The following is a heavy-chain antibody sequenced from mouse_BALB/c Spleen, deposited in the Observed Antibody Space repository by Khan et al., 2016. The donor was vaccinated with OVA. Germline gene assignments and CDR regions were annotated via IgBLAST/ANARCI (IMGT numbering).Heavy chain of an antibody. J-gene: IGHJ1*01. CDR3: ARRAYYANWYFDV. CDR2: ISYSGST. V-gene: IGHV3-2*02. D-gene: IGHD1-1*02. CDR1: GYSITSDYA. Sequence: EVQLQESGPGLVKPSQSLSLTCTVTGYSITSDYAWNWIRQFPGNKLEWMGYISYSGSTNYNPSLKSRISITRDTSKNQFFLQLNSVTTDDTATYYCARRAYYANWYFDVWGAGTTVTVSS.